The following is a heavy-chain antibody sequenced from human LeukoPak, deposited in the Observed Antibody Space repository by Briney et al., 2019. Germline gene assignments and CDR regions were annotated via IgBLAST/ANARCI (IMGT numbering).Heavy chain of an antibody. CDR2: IYPGDSDT. Sequence: GESLKISCKGSGYSFSNYWIAWVRQKPGKGLEWMGIIYPGDSDTRYSPSFQGQVTISADKSISTAYLQWSSLKASDTAMYYCARREIGSGWYKVDYWGQGTLVTVSS. CDR3: ARREIGSGWYKVDY. D-gene: IGHD6-19*01. V-gene: IGHV5-51*01. CDR1: GYSFSNYW. J-gene: IGHJ4*02.